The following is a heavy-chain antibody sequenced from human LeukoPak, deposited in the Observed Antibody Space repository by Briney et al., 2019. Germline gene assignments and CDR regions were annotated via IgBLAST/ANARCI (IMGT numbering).Heavy chain of an antibody. Sequence: GGSLRLSCVVSGFTFRSYWMHWVRQVPGKGLLWVSRINTDGSIITYADSVKGRFTISRDNAKNTLYLEMNSLTAADTGVYYCARHPPGQGFDYWGQGTLVTVSS. CDR2: INTDGSII. CDR1: GFTFRSYW. J-gene: IGHJ4*02. V-gene: IGHV3-74*03. D-gene: IGHD3-10*01. CDR3: ARHPPGQGFDY.